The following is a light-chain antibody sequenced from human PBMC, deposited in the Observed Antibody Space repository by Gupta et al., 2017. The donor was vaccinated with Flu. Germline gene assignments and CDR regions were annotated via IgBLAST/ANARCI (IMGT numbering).Light chain of an antibody. Sequence: VTLGQPASISCRSSQILVSSDGNTYPSRLQQRPGQTPRRLIYKVSNPYSGAPDRTSDSGSGTDFTLRISRMKAEDVVVYYCRQCAHWPHTFGEGTKMEIK. CDR2: KVS. V-gene: IGKV2-30*01. CDR1: QILVSSDGNTY. J-gene: IGKJ2*01. CDR3: RQCAHWPHT.